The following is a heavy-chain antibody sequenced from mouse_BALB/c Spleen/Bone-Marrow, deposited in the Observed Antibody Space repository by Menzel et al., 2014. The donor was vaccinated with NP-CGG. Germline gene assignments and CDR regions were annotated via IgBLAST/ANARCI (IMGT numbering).Heavy chain of an antibody. D-gene: IGHD1-1*01. CDR3: ARLNYYGNLFV. V-gene: IGHV4-1*02. CDR2: INPDSSTI. CDR1: GFDFSRYW. J-gene: IGHJ1*01. Sequence: EVQLQQSGGGLVQPGGSLKLSCAASGFDFSRYWMSWVRQAPGKGLEWIGEINPDSSTINYTPSLKDKFVISRDNAKNTLYLQMSKVRSEDTALYYCARLNYYGNLFVWGAGTTVTVSS.